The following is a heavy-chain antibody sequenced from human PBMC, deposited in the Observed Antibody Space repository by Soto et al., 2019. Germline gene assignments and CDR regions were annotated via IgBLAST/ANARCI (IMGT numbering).Heavy chain of an antibody. CDR2: ITVYNGNT. D-gene: IGHD5-12*01. V-gene: IGHV1-18*01. J-gene: IGHJ4*02. CDR1: GYTFTSFG. CDR3: PRWLQLRPLDY. Sequence: ASVKVSCKASGYTFTSFGIGWVRQAPGQGLEYMGWITVYNGNTNYAQKFQDRVTMTVDTSTNTAYMELRSLKSADTGVYYCPRWLQLRPLDYWGQGTMVTVYS.